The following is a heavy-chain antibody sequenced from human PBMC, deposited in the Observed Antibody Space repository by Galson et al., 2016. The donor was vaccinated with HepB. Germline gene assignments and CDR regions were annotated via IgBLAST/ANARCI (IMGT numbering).Heavy chain of an antibody. Sequence: SLRLSCAASGFTFRTYAVHWVRQTPGKGLEWVAVISYDGSDKYYADSVKGRFIISRDNAKNTLYLQMNSLRVDDTSIYYCARDQTRGVGPTARVAFDVWGQGTMVTVSS. CDR3: ARDQTRGVGPTARVAFDV. V-gene: IGHV3-30*04. CDR1: GFTFRTYA. D-gene: IGHD1-26*01. J-gene: IGHJ3*01. CDR2: ISYDGSDK.